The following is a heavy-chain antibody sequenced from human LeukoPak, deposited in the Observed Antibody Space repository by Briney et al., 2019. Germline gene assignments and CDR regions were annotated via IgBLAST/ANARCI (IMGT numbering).Heavy chain of an antibody. CDR2: ITYSGGST. Sequence: PGGSLRLSCAASRFTFSSSAMSWVRQAPGKGLEWVSGITYSGGSTHYADSVKGRFTISRDNSKNTLYLQMSSLRAEDTAAYYCAKGGSGNFPFDYWGQGTLVTVSS. CDR3: AKGGSGNFPFDY. V-gene: IGHV3-23*01. J-gene: IGHJ4*02. D-gene: IGHD1-26*01. CDR1: RFTFSSSA.